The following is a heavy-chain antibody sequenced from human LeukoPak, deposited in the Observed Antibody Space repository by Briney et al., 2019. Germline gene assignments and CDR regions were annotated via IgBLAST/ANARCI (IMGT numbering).Heavy chain of an antibody. Sequence: SETLSLTCTVPGGSISSYYWSWIRQPPGKGLEWIGYIYYSGSTNYNPSLKSRVTISVDTSKNQFSLKLSSVTAADTAVYYCARVYSSGWYYDDYWGQGTLVTVSS. CDR1: GGSISSYY. J-gene: IGHJ4*02. V-gene: IGHV4-59*08. CDR2: IYYSGST. D-gene: IGHD6-19*01. CDR3: ARVYSSGWYYDDY.